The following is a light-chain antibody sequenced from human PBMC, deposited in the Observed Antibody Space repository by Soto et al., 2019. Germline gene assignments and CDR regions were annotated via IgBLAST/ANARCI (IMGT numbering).Light chain of an antibody. V-gene: IGKV1-6*01. CDR1: QGIRND. J-gene: IGKJ1*01. CDR2: AAS. CDR3: QKLNAYPPWT. Sequence: AIQLTQSPSSLSASVGDRVTITCRASQGIRNDLGWYQQKPGKAPKLLIYAASSLQSGVSSRFSGSGSGTDFTLTISSLQPEDFATYFCQKLNAYPPWTFGQGTKVDIK.